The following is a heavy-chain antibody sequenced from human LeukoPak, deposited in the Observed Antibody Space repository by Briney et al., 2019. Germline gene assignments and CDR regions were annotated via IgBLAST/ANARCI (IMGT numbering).Heavy chain of an antibody. Sequence: QPGGSLKLSCAASGFTFSNYEMNWVRQAPGEGLEWVSYINSRGTTTYYADSVKGRFTISRDNAKNSLYLQMNSLGVEDTAVYYCAKVDFDYGDNWGQGTLVTVSS. J-gene: IGHJ4*02. D-gene: IGHD3-9*01. CDR2: INSRGTTT. V-gene: IGHV3-48*03. CDR3: AKVDFDYGDN. CDR1: GFTFSNYE.